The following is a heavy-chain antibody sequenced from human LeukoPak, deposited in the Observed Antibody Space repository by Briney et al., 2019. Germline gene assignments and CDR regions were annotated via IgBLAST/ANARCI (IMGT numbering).Heavy chain of an antibody. D-gene: IGHD2-15*01. CDR3: ARDHCSGGSCYSHYFDY. Sequence: SETLSLTCTVSGGSISSYYWSWIRHPAGKGLEWIGRIYTSGSTNYNPSLKSRVTMSVDTSKNQFSLKLSSVTAADTAVYYCARDHCSGGSCYSHYFDYWGQGTLVTVSS. CDR1: GGSISSYY. J-gene: IGHJ4*02. V-gene: IGHV4-4*07. CDR2: IYTSGST.